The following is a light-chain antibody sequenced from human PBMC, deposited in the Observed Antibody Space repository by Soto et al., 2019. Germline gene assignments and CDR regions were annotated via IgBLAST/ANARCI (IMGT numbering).Light chain of an antibody. V-gene: IGKV1-39*01. Sequence: DIQMTQSPSSLSASVGDRVSITCRASQSITIYLNWYQQKPGEAPNLLIFGASTLQSGVPSRFSGSGSGTDFTLTISSLQPEDFATYYCQQRSDWPITFGQGTRLEI. J-gene: IGKJ5*01. CDR2: GAS. CDR1: QSITIY. CDR3: QQRSDWPIT.